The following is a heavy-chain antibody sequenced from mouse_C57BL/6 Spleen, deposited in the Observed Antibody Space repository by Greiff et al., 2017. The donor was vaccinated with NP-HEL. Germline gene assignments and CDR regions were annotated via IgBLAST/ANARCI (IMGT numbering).Heavy chain of an antibody. V-gene: IGHV5-4*01. CDR3: ARDHSDYPFDY. J-gene: IGHJ2*01. D-gene: IGHD2-4*01. Sequence: EVHLVESGGGLVKPGGSLKLSCAASGFTFSSYAMSWVRQTPEKRLEWVATISDGGSYTYYPDNVKGRFTISRDNAKNNLYLQMSHLKSEDTAMYYCARDHSDYPFDYWGQGTTLTVSS. CDR1: GFTFSSYA. CDR2: ISDGGSYT.